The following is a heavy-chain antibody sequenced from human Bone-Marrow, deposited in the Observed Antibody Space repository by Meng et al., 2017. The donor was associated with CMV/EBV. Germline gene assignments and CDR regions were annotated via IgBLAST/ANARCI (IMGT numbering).Heavy chain of an antibody. CDR1: GFTFSDYY. Sequence: GGSLRLSCAASGFTFSDYYMNWVRQAPGKGLEWVSSISSSSTIYYADSVKGRFTISRDNAKNSLYLQMNSLRAEDTAVYYCARELRFLEGYYYGMDVWGQGTTVTVSS. D-gene: IGHD3-3*01. CDR3: ARELRFLEGYYYGMDV. CDR2: ISSSSTI. V-gene: IGHV3-69-1*02. J-gene: IGHJ6*02.